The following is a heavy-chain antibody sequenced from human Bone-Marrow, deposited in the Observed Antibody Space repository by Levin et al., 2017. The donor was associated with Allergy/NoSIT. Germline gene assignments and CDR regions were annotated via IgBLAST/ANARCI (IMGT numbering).Heavy chain of an antibody. D-gene: IGHD2-2*01. CDR1: GGSISRSNW. CDR2: ICFSFCI. CDR3: ARTLKTLWYFDV. J-gene: IGHJ2*01. V-gene: IGHV4-4*02. Sequence: SQTLSLTCAVSGGSISRSNWWSWVRQPPGRGLECCGVICFSFCIPSPPSLPRRVTMSADRSKNQFSLKLTSVTAADTAVYYCARTLKTLWYFDVWCRGTLVTVSS.